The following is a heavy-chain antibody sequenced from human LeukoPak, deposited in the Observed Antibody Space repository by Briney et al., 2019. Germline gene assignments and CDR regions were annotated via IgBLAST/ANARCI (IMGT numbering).Heavy chain of an antibody. CDR2: INPSGGST. CDR3: AREAFGDSSGYTNWFDP. CDR1: GYTFTSYY. V-gene: IGHV1-46*01. Sequence: ASVKVSCKASGYTFTSYYMHWVRQAPGQGLEWMGIINPSGGSTSYAQKFQGRVTMTRDTSTSTVYMELSSLRSEDTAVYYCAREAFGDSSGYTNWFDPWGQGTLVTVSS. J-gene: IGHJ5*02. D-gene: IGHD3-22*01.